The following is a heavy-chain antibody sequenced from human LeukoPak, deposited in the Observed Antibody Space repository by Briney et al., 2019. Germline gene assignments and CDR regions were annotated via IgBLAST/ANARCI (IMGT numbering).Heavy chain of an antibody. V-gene: IGHV4-59*12. J-gene: IGHJ4*02. D-gene: IGHD3-22*01. CDR3: ARDAPDSSFDY. Sequence: SETLSLTCTVSGGSISSYYWSWIRQPPGKGLEWIGYIYYSGSTNYNPSLKSRVTISVDTSKNQFSLKLSSVTAADTAVYYCARDAPDSSFDYWGQGTLVTVSS. CDR2: IYYSGST. CDR1: GGSISSYY.